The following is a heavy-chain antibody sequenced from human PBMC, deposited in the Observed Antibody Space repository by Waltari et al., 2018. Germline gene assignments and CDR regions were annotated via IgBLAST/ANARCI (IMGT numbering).Heavy chain of an antibody. J-gene: IGHJ5*02. Sequence: QVQLVQTGAEVLRPGAAVKVSCQASGYTFINYEINWVRQAAGQGLEWMGWVNPNMGTTAYAQKFQGRISLTWDTFTRTAYMELSNLRSDDTAVFYCARGRDVFANFDYNWFDPWGQGTLVTVSS. D-gene: IGHD3-3*01. CDR1: GYTFINYE. V-gene: IGHV1-8*02. CDR3: ARGRDVFANFDYNWFDP. CDR2: VNPNMGTT.